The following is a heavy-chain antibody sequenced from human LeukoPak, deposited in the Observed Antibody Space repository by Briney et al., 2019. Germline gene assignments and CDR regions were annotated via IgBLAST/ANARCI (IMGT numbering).Heavy chain of an antibody. CDR1: GFTFSSYG. V-gene: IGHV3-30*02. CDR3: AREPQSSSSWYGLDY. J-gene: IGHJ4*02. Sequence: PGGSLRLSCAASGFTFSSYGMHWVRQAPGKGLEWVAFIRYDGSNKYYADSVKGRFTISRDNSKNTLYLQMNSLRAEDTAVYYCAREPQSSSSWYGLDYWGQGTLVTVSS. CDR2: IRYDGSNK. D-gene: IGHD6-13*01.